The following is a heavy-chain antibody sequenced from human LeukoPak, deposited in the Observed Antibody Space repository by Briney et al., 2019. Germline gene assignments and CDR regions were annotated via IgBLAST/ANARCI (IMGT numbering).Heavy chain of an antibody. D-gene: IGHD6-13*01. J-gene: IGHJ2*01. Sequence: KPSETLSLTCTVSGGSIRSYYWSWIRQPPPKGLEWIAYIYYSWSTNYNPSLTSRVTISVDTSKNQFSLKLSSVTAADTAVYYCARVYYSNSYDYWYFDLWGRGTLVTVSS. CDR2: IYYSWST. CDR3: ARVYYSNSYDYWYFDL. CDR1: GGSIRSYY. V-gene: IGHV4-59*01.